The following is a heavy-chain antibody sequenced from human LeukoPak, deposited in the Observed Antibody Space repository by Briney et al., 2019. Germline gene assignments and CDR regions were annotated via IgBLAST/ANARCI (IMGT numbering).Heavy chain of an antibody. CDR1: GYTLTELS. D-gene: IGHD5-18*01. CDR2: FDPEDGET. Sequence: VASVKVSCKVSGYTLTELSMHWVRQAPGKGLEWMGGFDPEDGETIYAQKFQGRVTMTEDTSTDTAYMELSSVTAADTAVYYCARYLQKYSYGPKQYYFDYWGQGTLVTVSS. V-gene: IGHV1-24*01. J-gene: IGHJ4*02. CDR3: ARYLQKYSYGPKQYYFDY.